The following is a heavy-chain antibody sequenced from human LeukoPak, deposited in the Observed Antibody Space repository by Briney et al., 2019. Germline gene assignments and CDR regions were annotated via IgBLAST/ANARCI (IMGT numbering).Heavy chain of an antibody. CDR1: GFTFSSFA. D-gene: IGHD3-22*01. V-gene: IGHV3-23*01. J-gene: IGHJ4*02. CDR3: AKHFDSSGRPRAGFDH. Sequence: PGGSLRLSCAASGFTFSSFAMTWVRQAPGEGLEWVSATSGSGGSTYYADSVKGRFTISRDNSKNTLYLLMGSLRPEDTAIYYCAKHFDSSGRPRAGFDHWGQGTLVTVSS. CDR2: TSGSGGST.